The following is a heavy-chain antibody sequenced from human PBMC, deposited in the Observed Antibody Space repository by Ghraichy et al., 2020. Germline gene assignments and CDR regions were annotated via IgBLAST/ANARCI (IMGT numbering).Heavy chain of an antibody. V-gene: IGHV3-30*18. Sequence: GWSLRLSCAASGFTFSSYGMHWVRQAPGKGLEWVAVISYDGSNKYYADSVKGRFTISRDNSKNTLYLQMNSLRAEDTAVYYCAKEMDIVVVPAAIFAYWGQGTLVTVSS. D-gene: IGHD2-2*03. CDR1: GFTFSSYG. J-gene: IGHJ4*02. CDR3: AKEMDIVVVPAAIFAY. CDR2: ISYDGSNK.